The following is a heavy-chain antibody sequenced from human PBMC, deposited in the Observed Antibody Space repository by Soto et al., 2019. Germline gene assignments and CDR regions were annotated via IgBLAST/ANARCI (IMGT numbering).Heavy chain of an antibody. D-gene: IGHD3-22*01. J-gene: IGHJ6*02. V-gene: IGHV1-2*04. CDR2: INPNSGGT. CDR3: ARELYYYDSSGDYYYGMDV. CDR1: GYTFTGYY. Sequence: ASVKVSCKASGYTFTGYYMHWVRQAPGQGLEWMGWINPNSGGTNYAQKFQGWVTMTRDTSISTAYMELSRLRSDDTAVYYCARELYYYDSSGDYYYGMDVWGQGTTVTVSS.